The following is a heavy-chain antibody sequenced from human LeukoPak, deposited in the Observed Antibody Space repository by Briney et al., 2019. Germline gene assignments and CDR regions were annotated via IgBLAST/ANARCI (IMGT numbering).Heavy chain of an antibody. V-gene: IGHV1-2*02. CDR3: ARVRYRLAETYIDS. Sequence: ASVKVSCKASGYIFTGYYMHWVRQAPGQGLEWMGWINPNSGDTNYAQKFQGRVTMTRDTSTSTAYMELSRLRSDDTAVYYCARVRYRLAETYIDSWGQGTLVTVSS. CDR2: INPNSGDT. CDR1: GYIFTGYY. D-gene: IGHD3-16*01. J-gene: IGHJ4*02.